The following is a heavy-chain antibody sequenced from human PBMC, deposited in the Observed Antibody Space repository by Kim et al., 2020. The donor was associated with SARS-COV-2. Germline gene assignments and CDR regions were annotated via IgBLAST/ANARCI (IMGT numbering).Heavy chain of an antibody. Sequence: SETLSLTCTVSGYSISSGYYWGWIRQPPGKGLEWIGSIYHSGSTYYNPSLKSRVTISVDTSKNQFSLKLSSVTAADTAVYYCARDRGEWFGELLLYFDYWGQGTLVTVSS. D-gene: IGHD3-10*01. CDR2: IYHSGST. CDR1: GYSISSGYY. V-gene: IGHV4-38-2*02. CDR3: ARDRGEWFGELLLYFDY. J-gene: IGHJ4*02.